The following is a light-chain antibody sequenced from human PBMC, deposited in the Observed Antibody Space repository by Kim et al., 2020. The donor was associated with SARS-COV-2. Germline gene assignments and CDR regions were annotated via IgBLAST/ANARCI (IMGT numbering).Light chain of an antibody. Sequence: GQSITISCTGTSSDVGGFNDVSWYQQHPGKVPKLMIYDVSNRPSGVSDRFSGSKSGNTASLTISGLQAEDGADYYCSSYTSDSTYVFGTGTKVTVL. CDR2: DVS. V-gene: IGLV2-14*03. CDR1: SSDVGGFND. J-gene: IGLJ1*01. CDR3: SSYTSDSTYV.